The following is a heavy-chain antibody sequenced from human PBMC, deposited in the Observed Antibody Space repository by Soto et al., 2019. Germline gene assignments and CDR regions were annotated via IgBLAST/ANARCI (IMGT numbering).Heavy chain of an antibody. J-gene: IGHJ4*02. D-gene: IGHD6-13*01. CDR3: AKGGAAGPDY. Sequence: SETLSLTCTVSGGSISSGGYYWSWIRQHPGKGLEWIGYIYYSGSTYYNPSLKSRVTISADTSKNQFSLRLSSVTAADTVVYYCAKGGAAGPDYWGQGTLVTVSS. CDR1: GGSISSGGYY. CDR2: IYYSGST. V-gene: IGHV4-31*03.